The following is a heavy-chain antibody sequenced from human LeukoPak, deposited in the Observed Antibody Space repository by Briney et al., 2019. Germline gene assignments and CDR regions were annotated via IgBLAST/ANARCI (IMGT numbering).Heavy chain of an antibody. V-gene: IGHV3-64*01. CDR2: ISSNGGST. CDR3: ARDGYYGTAFDI. J-gene: IGHJ3*02. D-gene: IGHD3-22*01. CDR1: GFTFSSRA. Sequence: PGGSLRLSCAASGFTFSSRAMHWVRQAPGKGLEYVSAISSNGGSTYYANSVKGRFTISRDNSKNTLYLQMGSLRAEDMAVHYCARDGYYGTAFDIWGQGTMVTVSS.